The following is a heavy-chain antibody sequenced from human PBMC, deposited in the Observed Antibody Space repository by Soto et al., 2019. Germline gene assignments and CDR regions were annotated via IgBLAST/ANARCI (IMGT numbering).Heavy chain of an antibody. D-gene: IGHD1-26*01. CDR3: ARDSGPSGWFDP. J-gene: IGHJ5*02. CDR1: GGSINSYY. CDR2: IYYSGST. Sequence: QVQLQESGPGLVKPSETLSLTCTVSGGSINSYYWSWIRQPPGKGLEWIGYIYYSGSTNYNPSLTSRVTISVDTSKNQFSLKLSSVTAADTAVYFCARDSGPSGWFDPWGQGTLVTVSS. V-gene: IGHV4-59*01.